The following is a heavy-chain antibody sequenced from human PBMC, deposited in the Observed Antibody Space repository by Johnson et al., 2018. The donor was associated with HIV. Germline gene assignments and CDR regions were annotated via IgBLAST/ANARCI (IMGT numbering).Heavy chain of an antibody. Sequence: VQLVESGGVVVQPGGSLRLSCAASGFTFDDYDMSWVRQAPGKGLEWVSGISWNGGSAADADSVKGRFPISRDNAKNSLYLQMNTLRVEDTAFYYCARDSPGEITMVQGVIGIWGQGTMVTVSS. D-gene: IGHD3-10*01. J-gene: IGHJ3*02. V-gene: IGHV3-20*04. CDR3: ARDSPGEITMVQGVIGI. CDR1: GFTFDDYD. CDR2: ISWNGGSA.